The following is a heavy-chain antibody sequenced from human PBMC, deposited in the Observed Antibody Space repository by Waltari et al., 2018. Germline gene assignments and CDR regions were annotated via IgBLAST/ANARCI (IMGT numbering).Heavy chain of an antibody. V-gene: IGHV4-61*02. Sequence: QVQLQESGPGLVKPSPTLSLTCPVPVGSISTGSYDWSWIRQPAGKGLEWIGRIYTSGSTNYNPSLKSRVTISVDTSKNQFSLKLSSVTAADTAVYYCARAGYSYGGDYWGQGTLVTVSS. CDR2: IYTSGST. D-gene: IGHD5-18*01. J-gene: IGHJ4*02. CDR1: VGSISTGSYD. CDR3: ARAGYSYGGDY.